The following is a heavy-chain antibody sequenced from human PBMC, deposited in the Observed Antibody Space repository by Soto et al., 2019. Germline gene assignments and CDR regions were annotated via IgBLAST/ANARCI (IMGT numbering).Heavy chain of an antibody. J-gene: IGHJ4*02. Sequence: EVQLVESGGGLVKPGGSLRLSCAASGFTFSSYAMNWVRQAPGKGLEWVSFISTSSSYIYYADSVKGRFTISRDNAKNSLYLQMNSLRAEDTAVYYCARATRVTIVRGVPLDYWGQGTLVTVSS. CDR1: GFTFSSYA. V-gene: IGHV3-21*01. CDR3: ARATRVTIVRGVPLDY. D-gene: IGHD3-10*01. CDR2: ISTSSSYI.